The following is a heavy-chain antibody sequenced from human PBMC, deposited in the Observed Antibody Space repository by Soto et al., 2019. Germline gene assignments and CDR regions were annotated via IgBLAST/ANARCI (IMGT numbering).Heavy chain of an antibody. V-gene: IGHV1-8*01. CDR3: ARGPYCSSTSCYKLGIFVNYYGMDV. J-gene: IGHJ6*02. Sequence: XPVKVSSNAAGYPFTSYDIEWVRQATGQGLEWIGWMNPNSGNTGYAQKFQGRVTMTRNTSISTAYMELSSLRSEDTAVYYCARGPYCSSTSCYKLGIFVNYYGMDVWGQRTTVTGSS. CDR1: GYPFTSYD. CDR2: MNPNSGNT. D-gene: IGHD2-2*02.